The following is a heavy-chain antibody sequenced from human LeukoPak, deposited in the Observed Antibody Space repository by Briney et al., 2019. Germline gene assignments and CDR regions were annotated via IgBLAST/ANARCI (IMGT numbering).Heavy chain of an antibody. J-gene: IGHJ4*02. CDR3: ARHYYGDY. V-gene: IGHV3-11*01. Sequence: GGSLRLSCAASGFTFSDYYVSWLRQAPGKGLEWVSYISSNGSTVYYADSVKGRFTISRDNAKNSLYLQMNSLRAEGTAVYYCARHYYGDYWGQGTLVTVSS. CDR1: GFTFSDYY. CDR2: ISSNGSTV. D-gene: IGHD3-10*01.